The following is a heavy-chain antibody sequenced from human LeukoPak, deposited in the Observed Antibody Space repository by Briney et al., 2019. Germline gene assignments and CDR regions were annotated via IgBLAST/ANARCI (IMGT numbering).Heavy chain of an antibody. J-gene: IGHJ4*02. CDR2: IYYSGST. Sequence: SETLSLTCTVSGGSISSYYWSWIRQPPGKGLEWIGYIYYSGSTNYNPSLKSRVTISVDTSKNQFSLKLSSVTAADTAVYYCSGGEWPVRIDYWGQGTLVTVSS. CDR1: GGSISSYY. CDR3: SGGEWPVRIDY. V-gene: IGHV4-59*01. D-gene: IGHD6-19*01.